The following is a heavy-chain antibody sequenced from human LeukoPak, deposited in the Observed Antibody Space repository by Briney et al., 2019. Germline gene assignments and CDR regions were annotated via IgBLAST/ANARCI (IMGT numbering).Heavy chain of an antibody. J-gene: IGHJ4*02. CDR3: ANTLLYSCGWDY. D-gene: IGHD6-19*01. CDR2: ISGRGDVT. Sequence: GGSLRLSCTASGITFNNYAMSWVRQAPGKGLEWVSTISGRGDVTYYADSVKGRFTISRDNSKNTLFLQMNSLRAEDTAVYYCANTLLYSCGWDYWGQGTLVTVSS. CDR1: GITFNNYA. V-gene: IGHV3-23*01.